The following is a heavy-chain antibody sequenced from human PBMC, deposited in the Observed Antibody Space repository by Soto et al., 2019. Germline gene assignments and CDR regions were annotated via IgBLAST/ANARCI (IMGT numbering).Heavy chain of an antibody. Sequence: SETLSLTCTVSGRSISSYYWSWIRQPPGKGLEWIGSIYYSGSTNYNPSLKSRVTISVDTSKNQFSLKLSSVTAADTDVYYCARSYGSCFDYWGQGTLVTVSS. V-gene: IGHV4-59*08. J-gene: IGHJ4*02. D-gene: IGHD5-18*01. CDR2: IYYSGST. CDR3: ARSYGSCFDY. CDR1: GRSISSYY.